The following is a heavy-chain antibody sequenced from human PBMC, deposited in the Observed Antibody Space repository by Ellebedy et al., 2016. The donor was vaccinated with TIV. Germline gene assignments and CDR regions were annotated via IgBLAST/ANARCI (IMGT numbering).Heavy chain of an antibody. J-gene: IGHJ5*02. CDR2: IWYDGSHR. V-gene: IGHV3-30*02. CDR1: GFKFNFYA. Sequence: PGGSLRLSCAASGFKFNFYAMHWVRQAPGKGLEWVAFIWYDGSHRSHADSVKGRFTISRDNSNNTLYLQMNDLRTEDRSVYYCAKDGNGEGWLDPWGQGTLVTVSS. D-gene: IGHD4-17*01. CDR3: AKDGNGEGWLDP.